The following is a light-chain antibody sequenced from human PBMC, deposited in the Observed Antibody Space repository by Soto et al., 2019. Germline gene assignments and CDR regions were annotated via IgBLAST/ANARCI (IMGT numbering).Light chain of an antibody. CDR3: MQGTQWPYT. CDR1: QSLVCSDGDTY. J-gene: IGKJ2*01. V-gene: IGKV2-30*01. Sequence: DVVMTQSPLSLPVTLGQPASIACRSSQSLVCSDGDTYLNWFQQRPGQSPRRLIYKVSNRDSGVPDRFSGSGSDTDFTLKISRLEAEDVGVYYCMQGTQWPYTFGQGTKLEIQ. CDR2: KVS.